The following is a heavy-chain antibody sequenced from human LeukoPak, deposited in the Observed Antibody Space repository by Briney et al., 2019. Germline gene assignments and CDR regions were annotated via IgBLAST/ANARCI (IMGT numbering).Heavy chain of an antibody. CDR3: ARAGGLYGSSTSCYGLAWFDP. V-gene: IGHV5-51*01. D-gene: IGHD2-2*01. CDR1: GYSFTSYW. Sequence: GESLKISCKGSGYSFTSYWLGWVRQMPGKGLEWMGIIYPGDSDTRYSPSFQGQVTISADKSISTAYLQWSSLKASDTAMYYCARAGGLYGSSTSCYGLAWFDPWGQGTLVTVSS. J-gene: IGHJ5*02. CDR2: IYPGDSDT.